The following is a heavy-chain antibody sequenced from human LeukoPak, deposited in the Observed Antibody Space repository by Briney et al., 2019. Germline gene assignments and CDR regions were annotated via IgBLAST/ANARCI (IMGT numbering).Heavy chain of an antibody. D-gene: IGHD1-7*01. CDR3: ARRGTQGPYYYYYYMDV. CDR2: INPNSGGT. J-gene: IGHJ6*03. V-gene: IGHV1-2*02. Sequence: ASVKVSCKASGYTFTGYYMHWVRQAPGQGLEWMGWINPNSGGTNYAQKFQGRVTMTRDTSISTAYMELSRLRSDDTAVYYCARRGTQGPYYYYYYMDVWGKGTTVTVSS. CDR1: GYTFTGYY.